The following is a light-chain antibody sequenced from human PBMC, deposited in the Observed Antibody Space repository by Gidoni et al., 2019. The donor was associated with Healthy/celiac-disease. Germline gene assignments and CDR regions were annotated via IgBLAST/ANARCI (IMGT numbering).Light chain of an antibody. Sequence: IVLTQSPGTLSLSPGERATLSCRASQSVSSSYLAWYQQKPGQAPRLLIYGASSRATGIPERFSGSGSGTDFTITISRMEPEDFAVYYCQQYGSSPRTFGQGTKVEIK. CDR3: QQYGSSPRT. CDR2: GAS. J-gene: IGKJ1*01. CDR1: QSVSSSY. V-gene: IGKV3-20*01.